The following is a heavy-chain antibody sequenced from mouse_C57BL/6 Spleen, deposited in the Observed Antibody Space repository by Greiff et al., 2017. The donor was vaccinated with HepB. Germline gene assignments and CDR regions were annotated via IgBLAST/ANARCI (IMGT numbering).Heavy chain of an antibody. Sequence: EVMLVESGEGLVKPGGSLKLSCAASGFTFSSYAMSWVRQTPEKRLEWVAYISSGGDYIYYADTVKGRFTISRDNARNTLYLQMSSLKSEDTAMYYCTRGRGNYYGAYAMDYWGQGTSVTVSS. CDR1: GFTFSSYA. CDR2: ISSGGDYI. J-gene: IGHJ4*01. CDR3: TRGRGNYYGAYAMDY. V-gene: IGHV5-9-1*02. D-gene: IGHD1-1*01.